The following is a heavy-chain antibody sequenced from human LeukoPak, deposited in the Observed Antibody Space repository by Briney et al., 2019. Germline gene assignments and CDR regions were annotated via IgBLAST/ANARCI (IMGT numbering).Heavy chain of an antibody. V-gene: IGHV4-59*01. CDR1: GGSISSYY. J-gene: IGHJ4*02. CDR2: IYYSGST. CDR3: ARSLAYCGGDCPYYFDY. D-gene: IGHD2-21*02. Sequence: PSETLSLTCTVSGGSISSYYWSWIRQPPGKGLEWIGYIYYSGSTNYSPSLKSRVTISVDTSKNQFSLKLSSVTAADTAVYYCARSLAYCGGDCPYYFDYWGQGTLVTVSS.